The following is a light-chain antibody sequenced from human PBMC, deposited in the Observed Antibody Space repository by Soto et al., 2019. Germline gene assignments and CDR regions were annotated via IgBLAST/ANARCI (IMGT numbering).Light chain of an antibody. Sequence: EIVLTQSPCTLSLSPGERATLSCRASQSVSSYLAWYQQKPGQAPRLLIYGASSRATGIPDRFSGSGSGTDFTLTISRLEPEDFAVYYCQQYGSSPITFGQGTRLEI. V-gene: IGKV3-20*01. CDR3: QQYGSSPIT. CDR1: QSVSSY. J-gene: IGKJ5*01. CDR2: GAS.